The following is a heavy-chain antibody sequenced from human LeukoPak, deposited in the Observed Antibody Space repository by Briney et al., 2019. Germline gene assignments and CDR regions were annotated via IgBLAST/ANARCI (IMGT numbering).Heavy chain of an antibody. CDR2: INSDGSTT. J-gene: IGHJ3*01. CDR1: GFTFSSYW. V-gene: IGHV3-74*01. CDR3: ARDRSHAFDV. Sequence: PGGSLRLSCAASGFTFSSYWMHWVRQAPGKGLVWVSLINSDGSTTTYADSVKGRFTISRDNARNTLYLQMSSLRAEDTAVYYCARDRSHAFDVWGQGTMVTVSS.